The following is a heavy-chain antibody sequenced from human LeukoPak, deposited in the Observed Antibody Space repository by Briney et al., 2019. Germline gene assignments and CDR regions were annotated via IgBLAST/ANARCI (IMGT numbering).Heavy chain of an antibody. V-gene: IGHV4-34*01. CDR2: INHSGST. CDR3: ARGNRVYYDSSFVP. D-gene: IGHD3-22*01. Sequence: NPSETLSLTCAGYGGSFSGYYWSWIRQPPGKGLEWIGEINHSGSTNYNPSLKSRVTISVNTSKNQFSLKLSSVTAADTAVYYCARGNRVYYDSSFVPWGGGTLVSVSS. CDR1: GGSFSGYY. J-gene: IGHJ5*02.